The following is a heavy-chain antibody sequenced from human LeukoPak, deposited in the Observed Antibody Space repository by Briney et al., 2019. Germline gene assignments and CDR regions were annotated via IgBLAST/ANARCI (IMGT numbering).Heavy chain of an antibody. Sequence: PGGSLRLSCAASGFTFSTYAMHWVRQAPGKGLEYVSAISSDGSSTYYANSVKGRLTISRDNSKSTLYLQMNSLEGEDTAVYYCARAPGGVARRNYFDLWGQGTLVTVSS. CDR2: ISSDGSST. CDR3: ARAPGGVARRNYFDL. D-gene: IGHD3-10*01. J-gene: IGHJ4*02. V-gene: IGHV3-64*01. CDR1: GFTFSTYA.